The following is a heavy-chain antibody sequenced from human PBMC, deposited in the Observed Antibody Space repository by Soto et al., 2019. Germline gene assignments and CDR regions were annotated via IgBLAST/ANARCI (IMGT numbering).Heavy chain of an antibody. J-gene: IGHJ4*02. CDR3: TRDRDPFEY. Sequence: EVNLVDSGGDLVQPGRSLRLSCTASGFKFGDFGLSWVRQAPGKGLEWISFIRSNIYGGTTDYAASVKGRFIISRDDSKGVVYLQMSNLTTDDTAVYYCTRDRDPFEYWGQGVLVTVSS. V-gene: IGHV3-49*04. CDR1: GFKFGDFG. CDR2: IRSNIYGGTT.